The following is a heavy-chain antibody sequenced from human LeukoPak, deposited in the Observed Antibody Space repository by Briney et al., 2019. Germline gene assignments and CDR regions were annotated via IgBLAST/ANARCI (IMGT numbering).Heavy chain of an antibody. CDR2: NKKKSDGGTI. J-gene: IGHJ4*02. V-gene: IGHV3-15*01. CDR3: TAGYGRTDFDY. Sequence: GGSLRLSCGASGLIFNNYAMSWVRQAQGKGLEWVGRNKKKSDGGTIDYAAPVKGRFTISRDDSKNMLYLQMSSLKTEDTGVYYCTAGYGRTDFDYWGQGTLVTVSS. D-gene: IGHD5-18*01. CDR1: GLIFNNYA.